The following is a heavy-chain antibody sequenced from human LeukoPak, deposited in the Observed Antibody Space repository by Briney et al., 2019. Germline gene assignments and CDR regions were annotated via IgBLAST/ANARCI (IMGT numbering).Heavy chain of an antibody. CDR3: ARSPWELPGGGHLDY. J-gene: IGHJ4*02. CDR2: ISSSSSYI. Sequence: GGSLRLSCAASGFTFSSYSMNWVRQAPGKGLEWVSSISSSSSYIYYADSVKGRFTISRDNAKNSLYLQMNSLRAEDTAVYYCARSPWELPGGGHLDYWGQGTLVTVSS. CDR1: GFTFSSYS. V-gene: IGHV3-21*01. D-gene: IGHD1-26*01.